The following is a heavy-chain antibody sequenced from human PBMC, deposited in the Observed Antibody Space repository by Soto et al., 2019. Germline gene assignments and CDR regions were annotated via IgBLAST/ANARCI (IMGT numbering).Heavy chain of an antibody. CDR1: GFTFSSYG. D-gene: IGHD3-10*01. CDR2: IWYDGSNK. Sequence: GGSLRLSCAASGFTFSSYGMHWVRQAPGKGLEWVAVIWYDGSNKYYADSVKGRFTISRDNSKNTLYLQMNSLRAEDTAVYYCARSFAGSHDLDYWGQGTLVTVSS. CDR3: ARSFAGSHDLDY. V-gene: IGHV3-33*01. J-gene: IGHJ4*02.